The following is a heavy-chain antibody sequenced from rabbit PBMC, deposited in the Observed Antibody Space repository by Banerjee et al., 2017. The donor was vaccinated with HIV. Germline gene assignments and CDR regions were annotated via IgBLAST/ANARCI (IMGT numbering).Heavy chain of an antibody. J-gene: IGHJ4*01. D-gene: IGHD2-1*01. CDR3: ARESYDDYGDYVNYFNL. Sequence: QSLEESGGDLVKPGASLTLTCTASGFSFSSSNYMCWVRQAPGKGLEWIACIYTSSGSTWYASWVNGRFTISRSTSLNTVDLKMTSLTAADTATYFCARESYDDYGDYVNYFNLWGPGTLVTVS. V-gene: IGHV1S43*01. CDR1: GFSFSSSNY. CDR2: IYTSSGST.